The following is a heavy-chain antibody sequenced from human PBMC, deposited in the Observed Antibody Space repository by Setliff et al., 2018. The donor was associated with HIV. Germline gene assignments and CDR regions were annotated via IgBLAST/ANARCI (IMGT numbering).Heavy chain of an antibody. V-gene: IGHV1-2*02. CDR3: ARAPKRVYYYGSGSYLHDAFDI. CDR1: GYTFTGYF. J-gene: IGHJ3*02. Sequence: ASVKVSCKTSGYTFTGYFIHWVRQAPGQGLEWMGWIDPKSGGTKFAQQLQGRVTMTTDTSTSTAYMELRSLRSDDTAVYYCARAPKRVYYYGSGSYLHDAFDIWGQGTMVTVSS. CDR2: IDPKSGGT. D-gene: IGHD3-10*01.